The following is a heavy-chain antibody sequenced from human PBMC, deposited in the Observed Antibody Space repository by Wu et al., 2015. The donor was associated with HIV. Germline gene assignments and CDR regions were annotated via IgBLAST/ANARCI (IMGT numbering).Heavy chain of an antibody. J-gene: IGHJ4*02. CDR2: IIPIFGTA. CDR1: GGTFSSYA. Sequence: QVQLVQSGAEVKKPGSSVKVSCKASGGTFSSYAISWVRQAPGQGLEWMGGIIPIFGTANYAQKFQGRVTITADESTSTAYMELSSLRSEDTAVYYCAREVVRGMGTYSSSWYSWGQGTLVTVSS. V-gene: IGHV1-69*12. CDR3: AREVVRGMGTYSSSWYS. D-gene: IGHD6-13*01.